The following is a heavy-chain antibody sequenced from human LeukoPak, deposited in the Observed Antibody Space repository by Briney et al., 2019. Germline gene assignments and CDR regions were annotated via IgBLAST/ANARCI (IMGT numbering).Heavy chain of an antibody. CDR1: GYTFTSYD. CDR3: ARLASSGWPLCYYYGMDV. CDR2: MKPNNGNT. Sequence: ASVKVSCKASGYTFTSYDINWVRQATGQGLEWMGWMKPNNGNTGYAQKFQGRVTMTRSTSISTDYMELSSLRSEDTAVYYCARLASSGWPLCYYYGMDVWGQGTTVTVSS. D-gene: IGHD6-25*01. J-gene: IGHJ6*02. V-gene: IGHV1-8*01.